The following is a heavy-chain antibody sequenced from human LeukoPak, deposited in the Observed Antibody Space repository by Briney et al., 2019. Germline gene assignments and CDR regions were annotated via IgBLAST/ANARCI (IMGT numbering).Heavy chain of an antibody. CDR2: IYYSGST. D-gene: IGHD3-22*01. CDR3: ASTPQYYYDSSGYPNWYFDL. J-gene: IGHJ2*01. Sequence: SEPLSLTCTVSGGSISSGDYYWSWIRQPPGKGLEWIGYIYYSGSTYYNPSLKSRVTISVDTSKNQFSLKLSSVTAADTAVYYCASTPQYYYDSSGYPNWYFDLWGRGTLVTVSS. CDR1: GGSISSGDYY. V-gene: IGHV4-30-4*01.